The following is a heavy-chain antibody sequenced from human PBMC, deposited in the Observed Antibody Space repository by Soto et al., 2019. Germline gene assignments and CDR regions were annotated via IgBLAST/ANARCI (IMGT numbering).Heavy chain of an antibody. CDR3: ARDDLHIVVVPAAMTTARGTPHYMDV. V-gene: IGHV3-7*01. D-gene: IGHD2-2*01. Sequence: GSLRLSCAASGFTFSSYWMSWVRQALGKGLEWVANIKQDGSEKYYVDSVKGRFTISRDNAKNSLYLQMNSLRAEDTAVYYCARDDLHIVVVPAAMTTARGTPHYMDVWGKGTTVTVSS. CDR1: GFTFSSYW. J-gene: IGHJ6*03. CDR2: IKQDGSEK.